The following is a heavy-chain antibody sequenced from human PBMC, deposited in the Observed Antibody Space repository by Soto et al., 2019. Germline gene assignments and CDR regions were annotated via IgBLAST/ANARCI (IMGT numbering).Heavy chain of an antibody. V-gene: IGHV4-61*01. J-gene: IGHJ4*02. D-gene: IGHD3-22*01. Sequence: QVQLQESGPGLVKPSETLSLTCTVSGDSVNSATYYWSWIRQPPVKGLEWIGYIYDSGTTKYNPSLKSRVTISVDTSKNQFSLNLSSVTAAATAIYSCARAKTTMIGPENFLGQGTLVTVSS. CDR3: ARAKTTMIGPENF. CDR2: IYDSGTT. CDR1: GDSVNSATYY.